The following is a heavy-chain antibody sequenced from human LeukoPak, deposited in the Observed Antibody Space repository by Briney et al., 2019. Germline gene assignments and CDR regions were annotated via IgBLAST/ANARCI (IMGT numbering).Heavy chain of an antibody. CDR3: ARVARGSGWFYFDY. V-gene: IGHV4-30-4*01. Sequence: SQTLSLTCTVSGGSLSSGGYYWGWIRQPPGMGLEWLGYSYYSGRTYYNPSLKSRVTISVDTSKNQFSLKLSSVTVADTAVYYCARVARGSGWFYFDYWGQGTLVTAAS. CDR1: GGSLSSGGYY. CDR2: SYYSGRT. J-gene: IGHJ4*02. D-gene: IGHD6-19*01.